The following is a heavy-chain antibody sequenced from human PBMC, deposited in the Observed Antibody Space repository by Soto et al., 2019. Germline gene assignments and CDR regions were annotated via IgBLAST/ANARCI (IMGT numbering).Heavy chain of an antibody. J-gene: IGHJ5*02. CDR1: GGSISSGGYY. CDR2: IYYSGTT. D-gene: IGHD3-10*01. V-gene: IGHV4-31*03. CDR3: ARDGSERPATS. Sequence: PSETLSLTCTVSGGSISSGGYYWSWIRQHPGKGLEWIGYIYYSGTTYYNPSLKSRVTISVDTSKNQFSLKLNSVTTADTAVYYCARDGSERPATSWGQGILVTVSS.